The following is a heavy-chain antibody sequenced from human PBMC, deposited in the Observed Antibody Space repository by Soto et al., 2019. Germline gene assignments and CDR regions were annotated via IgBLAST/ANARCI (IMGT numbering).Heavy chain of an antibody. V-gene: IGHV3-30-3*01. J-gene: IGHJ6*02. CDR2: ISYDGSNK. CDR1: GFTFSSYA. D-gene: IGHD3-3*01. CDR3: ARDRGPDFWSGYTNYYYYYGMDV. Sequence: QVQLVESGGGVVQPGRSLRLSCAASGFTFSSYAMHWVRQAPGKGLEWVAVISYDGSNKYYADSVKGRFTISRDNSKNTLYLQMNSLRAEDTAAYYCARDRGPDFWSGYTNYYYYYGMDVWGQGTTVTVSS.